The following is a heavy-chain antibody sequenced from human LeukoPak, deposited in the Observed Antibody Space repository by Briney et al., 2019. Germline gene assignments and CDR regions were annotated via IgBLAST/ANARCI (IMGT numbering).Heavy chain of an antibody. J-gene: IGHJ3*02. Sequence: PGGSLRLSCAASGFTVSSNCMSWVRQAPGKGLEWVSVIYSGGSTYYADSVKGRFTISRDNSKNTLYLQMNSLRAEDTAVYYCAREGNGYNYNDAFDIWGQGTMVTVSS. D-gene: IGHD5-24*01. CDR2: IYSGGST. V-gene: IGHV3-66*02. CDR3: AREGNGYNYNDAFDI. CDR1: GFTVSSNC.